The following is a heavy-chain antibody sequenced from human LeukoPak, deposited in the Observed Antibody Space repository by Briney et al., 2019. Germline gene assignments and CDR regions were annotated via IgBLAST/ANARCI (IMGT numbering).Heavy chain of an antibody. Sequence: GGSLRLSCAASGFTVSSYGMTWVRLAPGKGLEWVSAFSATDGSAQYAESVKGRFTISRDNSKNSLYLQMNSLRAEDTAVYYCARADYDFWSGYYNYYYYMDVWGKGTTVTVSS. CDR1: GFTVSSYG. CDR2: FSATDGSA. J-gene: IGHJ6*03. V-gene: IGHV3-23*01. D-gene: IGHD3-3*01. CDR3: ARADYDFWSGYYNYYYYMDV.